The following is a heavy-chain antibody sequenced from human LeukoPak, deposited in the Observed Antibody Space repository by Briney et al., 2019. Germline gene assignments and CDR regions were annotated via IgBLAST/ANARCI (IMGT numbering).Heavy chain of an antibody. D-gene: IGHD4-17*01. V-gene: IGHV4-34*01. CDR2: INHSGST. Sequence: GSLRLSCEASGFTFSRSSMNWIRQPPGKGLEWIGEINHSGSTNYNPSLKSRVTISVDTSKNQFSLKLSSVTAADTAVYYCARKATVTTAPLDYWGQGTLVTVSS. CDR1: GFTFSRSS. CDR3: ARKATVTTAPLDY. J-gene: IGHJ4*02.